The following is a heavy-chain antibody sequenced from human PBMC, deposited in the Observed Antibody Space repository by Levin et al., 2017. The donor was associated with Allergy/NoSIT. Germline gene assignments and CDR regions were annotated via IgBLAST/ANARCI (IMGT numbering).Heavy chain of an antibody. D-gene: IGHD3-9*01. V-gene: IGHV1-69*13. CDR1: GGTFSSYA. Sequence: GASVKVSCKASGGTFSSYAISWVRQAPGQGLEWMGGIIPIFGTANYAQKFQGRVTITADESTSTAYMELSSLRSEDTAVYYCATSEKVLRYFDWPPPPLWFDPWGQGTLVTVSS. CDR3: ATSEKVLRYFDWPPPPLWFDP. CDR2: IIPIFGTA. J-gene: IGHJ5*02.